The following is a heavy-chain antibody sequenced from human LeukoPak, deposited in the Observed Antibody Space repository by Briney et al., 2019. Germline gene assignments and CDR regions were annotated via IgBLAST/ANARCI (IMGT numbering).Heavy chain of an antibody. CDR3: ARVLGGVKAVELGVAFDI. J-gene: IGHJ3*02. V-gene: IGHV1-69*05. CDR2: IIPIFGTA. CDR1: GGTFSSYA. Sequence: SVKVSCKASGGTFSSYAISWVRQAPGQGLEWMGRIIPIFGTANYAQKFQGRVTVTTDESTSTAYMELSSLRSEDTAVYYCARVLGGVKAVELGVAFDIWGQGTMVTVSS. D-gene: IGHD2-8*02.